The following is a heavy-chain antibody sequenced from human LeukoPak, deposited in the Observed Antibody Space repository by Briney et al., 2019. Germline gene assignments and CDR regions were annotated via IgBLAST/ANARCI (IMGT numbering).Heavy chain of an antibody. V-gene: IGHV4-34*09. D-gene: IGHD2-15*01. CDR2: INHSGST. J-gene: IGHJ5*02. Sequence: SETLSLTCTVSGGSISSYYWTWLRQPPGKGLEWIGEINHSGSTYYNPSLKSRVTISVDTSKNQFSLKLSSVTAADTAVYYCARVVVSGSWFDPWGQGTLITVSS. CDR1: GGSISSYY. CDR3: ARVVVSGSWFDP.